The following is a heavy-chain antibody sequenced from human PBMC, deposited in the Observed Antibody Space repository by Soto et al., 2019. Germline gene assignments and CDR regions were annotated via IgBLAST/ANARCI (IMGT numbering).Heavy chain of an antibody. J-gene: IGHJ4*02. Sequence: SETLSLTCTVSGGSISSGDYHWNWVRQPPGKGLEWIGNISYSGSTYYNPSLKSRVTISVDTSKNQFSLNLSSVTAADSAVYYCASADYGDYGLDYWGQGTLVTVSS. D-gene: IGHD4-17*01. CDR2: ISYSGST. CDR3: ASADYGDYGLDY. V-gene: IGHV4-30-4*01. CDR1: GGSISSGDYH.